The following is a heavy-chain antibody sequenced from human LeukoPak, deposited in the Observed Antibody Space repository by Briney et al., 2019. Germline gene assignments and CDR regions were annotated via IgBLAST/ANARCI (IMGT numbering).Heavy chain of an antibody. J-gene: IGHJ3*02. CDR1: GFTVSSNY. CDR2: IYSGGST. CDR3: ARDLDDSSGYYWGGNAFDI. D-gene: IGHD3-22*01. V-gene: IGHV3-53*01. Sequence: PGGSLRLSCAASGFTVSSNYMSWVRQAPGKGLEWVSVIYSGGSTYYADSVKGRFTISRDNSKNTLYLQMNSLRAEYTAVYYCARDLDDSSGYYWGGNAFDIWGQGTMVTVSS.